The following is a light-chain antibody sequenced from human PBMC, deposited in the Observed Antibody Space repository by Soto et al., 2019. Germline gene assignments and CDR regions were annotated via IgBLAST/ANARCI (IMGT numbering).Light chain of an antibody. J-gene: IGLJ2*01. V-gene: IGLV2-14*01. CDR1: SSDVGGYNY. CDR2: EVN. Sequence: QSVLTQPASVSGSPGQSITISCTGTSSDVGGYNYVSWYQQHPGTAPKLMIYEVNNRPSGVSNRFSGSKSGNTASLTISGLQAEDEAHYYCSSYASSSTLVFGGGTKLTVL. CDR3: SSYASSSTLV.